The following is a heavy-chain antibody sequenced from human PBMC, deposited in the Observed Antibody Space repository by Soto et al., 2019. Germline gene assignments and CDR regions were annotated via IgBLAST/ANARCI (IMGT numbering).Heavy chain of an antibody. CDR2: INPSGGST. D-gene: IGHD2-15*01. J-gene: IGHJ4*02. Sequence: ASVKVSCKASGYTFTSYHMHWVRQAPGQGLEWMGIINPSGGSTSYAQKFQGRVTMTRDTSTSTVYMELSSLRSEDTAVYYCARVYCSGGSCYSIDYWGQGTLVTVS. V-gene: IGHV1-46*03. CDR1: GYTFTSYH. CDR3: ARVYCSGGSCYSIDY.